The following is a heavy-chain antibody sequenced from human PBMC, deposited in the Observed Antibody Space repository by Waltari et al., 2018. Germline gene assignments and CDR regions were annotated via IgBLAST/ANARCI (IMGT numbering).Heavy chain of an antibody. Sequence: EAQLVESGGGLVQPGGSLRLKCAASGFPFSSYSMNWVRQAPGKGLEWISYIISTSSSIYYADSVRGRFTISRDNAKNSLYLQMNSLRAEDTAVYYCAREAYSSSWFFDLWGQGTVVTVSS. CDR3: AREAYSSSWFFDL. CDR2: IISTSSSI. CDR1: GFPFSSYS. D-gene: IGHD6-13*01. V-gene: IGHV3-48*04. J-gene: IGHJ3*01.